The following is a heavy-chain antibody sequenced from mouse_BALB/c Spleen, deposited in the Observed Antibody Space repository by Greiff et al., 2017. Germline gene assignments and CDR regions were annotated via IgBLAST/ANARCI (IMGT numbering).Heavy chain of an antibody. CDR3: AGIYYDYGGFAY. Sequence: DVMLVESGGGLVKPGGSLKLSCAASGFTFSSYAMSWVRQPPEKRLEWVASISSGGSTYYPDSVKGRFTISRDNARNLLYLQMSSLRSEDTAMYYCAGIYYDYGGFAYWGQGTLVTVSA. D-gene: IGHD2-4*01. V-gene: IGHV5-6-5*01. CDR2: ISSGGST. J-gene: IGHJ3*01. CDR1: GFTFSSYA.